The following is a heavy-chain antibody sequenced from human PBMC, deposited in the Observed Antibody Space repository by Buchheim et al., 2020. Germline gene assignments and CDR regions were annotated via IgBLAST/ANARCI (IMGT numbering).Heavy chain of an antibody. CDR1: GFTFSSYW. V-gene: IGHV3-7*01. J-gene: IGHJ6*02. Sequence: EVQLVESGGGLVQPGGSLRLSCAASGFTFSSYWMSWVRQAPGKGLEWVANIKQDGSEKYYVDSMKGRFTISRDNAKNSLYLQMNSLRAEDTAVYYCARDSYSSSWYSYYYYYGMDVWGQGTT. D-gene: IGHD6-13*01. CDR2: IKQDGSEK. CDR3: ARDSYSSSWYSYYYYYGMDV.